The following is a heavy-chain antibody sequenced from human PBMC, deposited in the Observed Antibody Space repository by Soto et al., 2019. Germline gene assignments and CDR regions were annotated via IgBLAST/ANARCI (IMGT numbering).Heavy chain of an antibody. V-gene: IGHV1-69*01. CDR2: IIPIFGSA. CDR3: AGTREIPYYHGMDV. D-gene: IGHD2-2*02. J-gene: IGHJ6*02. Sequence: QVQLVQSGAEVKKPGSSVKVSCKAPGGTLSSYAINWVRQAPGQGLEWTGGIIPIFGSANYAPKFQGRVTISADESTSTAYMEVSSLRSEDTAVYYCAGTREIPYYHGMDVWGQGTTVTVSS. CDR1: GGTLSSYA.